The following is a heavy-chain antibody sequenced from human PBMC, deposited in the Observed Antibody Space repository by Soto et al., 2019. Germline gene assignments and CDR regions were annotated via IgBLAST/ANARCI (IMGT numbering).Heavy chain of an antibody. Sequence: SETLSLTCTVSCGSISNGGYYWSWIRQHPGKGLEWIGYIYYSGSTYYNPSLKSRVTISVDTSKNQFPLKLSSVTAADTAVYYCARVIRFLEWPSRGFDPWGQGTLVTVSS. CDR3: ARVIRFLEWPSRGFDP. V-gene: IGHV4-31*03. CDR1: CGSISNGGYY. D-gene: IGHD3-3*01. CDR2: IYYSGST. J-gene: IGHJ5*02.